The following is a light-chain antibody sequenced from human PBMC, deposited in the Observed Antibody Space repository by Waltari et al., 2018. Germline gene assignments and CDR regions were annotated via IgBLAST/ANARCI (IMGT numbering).Light chain of an antibody. Sequence: QSALTQPPSVSGSPGQSVTISCTGTSTDVGGYNSVSWYLHHPGKAPKLIIYDVSERPSGVPDRCSGSKSGNTASLTISGLQADDEADYFCCSYAGSYTYWVFGGGTTLTVL. CDR3: CSYAGSYTYWV. J-gene: IGLJ3*02. V-gene: IGLV2-11*01. CDR2: DVS. CDR1: STDVGGYNS.